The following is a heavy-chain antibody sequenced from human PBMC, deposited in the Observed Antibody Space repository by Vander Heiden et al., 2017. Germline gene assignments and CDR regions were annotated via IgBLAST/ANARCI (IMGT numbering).Heavy chain of an antibody. J-gene: IGHJ5*02. CDR1: GGSVISGTYS. V-gene: IGHV4-61*01. Sequence: QVQLQESGPGLVQPSATLSLTCTVSGGSVISGTYSWSCIRQPPGKELEWIGFIDYSGSTNYNPSLKSRVTISVDTSKNQFSLKLSSVTAADTAVYYCARVKIRGIAVAGIVGWFDPWGQGTLVTVSS. CDR2: IDYSGST. D-gene: IGHD6-13*01. CDR3: ARVKIRGIAVAGIVGWFDP.